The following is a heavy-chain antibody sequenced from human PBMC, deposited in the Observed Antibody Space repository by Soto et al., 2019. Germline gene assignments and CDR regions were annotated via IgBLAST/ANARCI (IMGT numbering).Heavy chain of an antibody. CDR2: ISYDGGNK. D-gene: IGHD3-10*01. CDR3: AKPGSGDGYTWGFDS. CDR1: GFTFRSYG. J-gene: IGHJ4*02. Sequence: QVQLVESWGGVVQPGRSQRLSCAASGFTFRSYGMHWVRQAPGKGLEWVAFISYDGGNKDFADSVKGRFTISRDNSKNTLYLQMNSLRPEDTAVYYCAKPGSGDGYTWGFDSWGQGTLVTVSS. V-gene: IGHV3-30*18.